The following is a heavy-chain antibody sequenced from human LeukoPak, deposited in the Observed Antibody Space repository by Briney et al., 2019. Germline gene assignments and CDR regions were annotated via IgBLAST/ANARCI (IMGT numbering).Heavy chain of an antibody. CDR2: MYYSGTT. CDR1: GGSISSYY. Sequence: SESLSLTCTVSGGSISSYYWSWIRQPPGKGLEWIGYMYYSGTTNYNPSLKSRVSISVDTSKTQFSLKLTSVTAADTAVYYCARHRWAAAEIWGQGTLVSVSS. CDR3: ARHRWAAAEI. J-gene: IGHJ4*02. V-gene: IGHV4-59*08. D-gene: IGHD6-13*01.